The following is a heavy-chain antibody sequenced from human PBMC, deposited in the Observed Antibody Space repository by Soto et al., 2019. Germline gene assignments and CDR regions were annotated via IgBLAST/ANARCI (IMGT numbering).Heavy chain of an antibody. CDR1: GFTFSNYA. J-gene: IGHJ4*02. V-gene: IGHV3-23*01. Sequence: EVQLLESGGGLVQPGGSLRLSCAASGFTFSNYAMSWVRQVPGKGLEWVSAISGRGSSTYYADSVKGRFTISRDNSNNTLYLQMNRLRAEDTAVYYCAKNGPEFSGYDPYYFDYWGQGTLVTVSS. D-gene: IGHD5-12*01. CDR2: ISGRGSST. CDR3: AKNGPEFSGYDPYYFDY.